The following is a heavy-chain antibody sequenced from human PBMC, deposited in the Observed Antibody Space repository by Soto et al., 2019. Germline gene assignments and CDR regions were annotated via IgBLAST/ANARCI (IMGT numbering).Heavy chain of an antibody. CDR3: ARGLVAAAGRYYYYYYGMDV. V-gene: IGHV4-34*01. D-gene: IGHD6-13*01. J-gene: IGHJ6*02. CDR1: GGSFSGYH. CDR2: INHSGST. Sequence: PSETLSLTCAVYGGSFSGYHWSWIRQPPGKGLEWIGEINHSGSTNYNPSLKSRVTISVDTSKNQFSLKLSSVTAADTAVYYCARGLVAAAGRYYYYYYGMDVWGQGTTVTVSS.